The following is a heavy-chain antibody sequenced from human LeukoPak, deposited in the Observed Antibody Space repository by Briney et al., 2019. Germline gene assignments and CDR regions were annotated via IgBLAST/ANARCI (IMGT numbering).Heavy chain of an antibody. CDR1: GGSISSSNW. Sequence: PSETLSLTCAVSGGSISSSNWWSWVRQPPGKGLEWIGEIYHSGSTNYNPSLKSRVTISVDESKNQFSLKLSSVTAADTAVYYCARDPRVDTAMVYYYYGMDVWGKGTTVTVSS. V-gene: IGHV4-4*02. CDR2: IYHSGST. J-gene: IGHJ6*04. D-gene: IGHD5-18*01. CDR3: ARDPRVDTAMVYYYYGMDV.